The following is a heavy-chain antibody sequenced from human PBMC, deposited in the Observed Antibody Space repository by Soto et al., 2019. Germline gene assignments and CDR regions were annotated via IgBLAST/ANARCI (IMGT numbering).Heavy chain of an antibody. CDR1: GGCISSYY. V-gene: IGHV4-4*07. Sequence: PXATLSLTCTVSGGCISSYYWSWIRQPAGKGLEWIGRIYTSVSTNYNPSLKSRVTMSVDTSKNQISLRLSSVTAADTAVYYCERPPQLAVSGFDPCGQGTLVTVSS. J-gene: IGHJ5*02. CDR2: IYTSVST. CDR3: ERPPQLAVSGFDP. D-gene: IGHD3-3*02.